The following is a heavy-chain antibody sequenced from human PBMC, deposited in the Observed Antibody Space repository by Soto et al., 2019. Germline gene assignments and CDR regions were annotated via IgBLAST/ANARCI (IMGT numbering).Heavy chain of an antibody. V-gene: IGHV1-18*01. Sequence: QVQLVQSGAEGKKPGASVKVSCKASGYTFASYAISWMRQAPGQGLEWMGWISAYNGNTKHTQKLQGRVTMTTNTSTSTAYMNMRSLSADKTAVHYSAKNPPPPDYWGQGTLVTVSS. CDR3: AKNPPPPDY. J-gene: IGHJ4*02. CDR1: GYTFASYA. CDR2: ISAYNGNT.